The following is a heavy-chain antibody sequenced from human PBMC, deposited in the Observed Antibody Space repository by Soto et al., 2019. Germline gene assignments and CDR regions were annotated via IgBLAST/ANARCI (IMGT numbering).Heavy chain of an antibody. CDR2: MNPNSGNT. J-gene: IGHJ6*03. CDR1: GYTFTSYD. V-gene: IGHV1-8*01. D-gene: IGHD3-3*01. CDR3: ARGPSQYYDFWSGYYPFYYYYMDV. Sequence: ASVKVSCKASGYTFTSYDINWVRQATGQGLEWMGWMNPNSGNTGYAQKFQGRVTMTRNTSISTAYMELSSLRSEDTAVYYCARGPSQYYDFWSGYYPFYYYYMDVWGKGTTVTVSS.